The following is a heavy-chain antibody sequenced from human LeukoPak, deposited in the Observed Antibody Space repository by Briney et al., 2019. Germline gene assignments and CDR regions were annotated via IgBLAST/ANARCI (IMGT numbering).Heavy chain of an antibody. J-gene: IGHJ4*02. CDR2: IPSDGSDN. V-gene: IGHV3-30*02. Sequence: PGGSLRLSCAAPVFTFSTYGFHWVRQAPGKGLEWVAFIPSDGSDNYYANSVKGRFTISGDNSKNTLYLQMNSLRSEDTAVYYCAKGLGDYDDFRLGYWGQGTLVTVSS. D-gene: IGHD4-17*01. CDR3: AKGLGDYDDFRLGY. CDR1: VFTFSTYG.